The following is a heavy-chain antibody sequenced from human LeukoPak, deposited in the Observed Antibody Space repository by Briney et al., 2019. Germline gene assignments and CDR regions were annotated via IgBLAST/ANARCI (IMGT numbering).Heavy chain of an antibody. V-gene: IGHV4-30-4*01. J-gene: IGHJ6*02. CDR3: ARDPLIAARLMAPRYGMDV. Sequence: SETLSLTCTVSGGSISSGDYYWSWIRQPPGKGLEWIGYIYYSGSTYYNPSLKSRVTISVDTSKNQFSLKPSSVTAADTAVYYCARDPLIAARLMAPRYGMDVWGQGTTVTVSS. CDR1: GGSISSGDYY. CDR2: IYYSGST. D-gene: IGHD6-6*01.